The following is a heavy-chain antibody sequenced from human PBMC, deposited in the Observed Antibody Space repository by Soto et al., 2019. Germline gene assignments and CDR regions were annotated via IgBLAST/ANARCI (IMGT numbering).Heavy chain of an antibody. J-gene: IGHJ4*02. CDR2: IYYSGST. CDR3: ARAPITGDSYYFDY. Sequence: SETLSLTCTVSGGSISSGGYYWSWIRQHPGKGLEWIGYIYYSGSTYCNPSLKSRVTISVDTSKNQFSLKLSSVTAADTAVYYCARAPITGDSYYFDYWGQGTLVTVSS. CDR1: GGSISSGGYY. D-gene: IGHD7-27*01. V-gene: IGHV4-31*03.